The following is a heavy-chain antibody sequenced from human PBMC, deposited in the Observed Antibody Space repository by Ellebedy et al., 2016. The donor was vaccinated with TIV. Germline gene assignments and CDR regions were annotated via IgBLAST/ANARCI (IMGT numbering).Heavy chain of an antibody. CDR2: MSYDGTNK. V-gene: IGHV3-30-3*01. CDR1: GFTFSSYA. Sequence: GGSLRLSCAASGFTFSSYAMHWVRQAPGKGLEWVAVMSYDGTNKYYADSVKGRFTISRDNSKNTLYLQMNSLRAEDTAVYYCARDPSWCLSCVDVWGQGTTVTVPS. J-gene: IGHJ6*02. D-gene: IGHD2-21*01. CDR3: ARDPSWCLSCVDV.